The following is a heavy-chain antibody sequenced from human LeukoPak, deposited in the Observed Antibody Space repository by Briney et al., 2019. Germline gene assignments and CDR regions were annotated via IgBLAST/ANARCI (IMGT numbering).Heavy chain of an antibody. J-gene: IGHJ6*03. CDR2: ISAYNGNT. Sequence: GASVKVSCKASGYTFTSYGISWVRQAPGQELEWMGWISAYNGNTNYAQKLQGRVTMTTDTSTSTAYMELRSLRSDDTAVYYCAREIAVAGTYYYYYYMDVWGKGTTVTVSS. V-gene: IGHV1-18*01. CDR1: GYTFTSYG. CDR3: AREIAVAGTYYYYYYMDV. D-gene: IGHD6-19*01.